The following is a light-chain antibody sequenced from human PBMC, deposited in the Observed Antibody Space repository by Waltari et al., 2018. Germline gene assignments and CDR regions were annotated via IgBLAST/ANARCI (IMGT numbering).Light chain of an antibody. V-gene: IGKV3-15*01. Sequence: EIVMTQSPATLSVSPGERATLSCRASQSVSSNLAWYQQKHGQAPRLLIYGASTRATNIPPRFSGSGSGTEFTLTISSLQSEDFAVYYCQQYNDWPPYTFGQGTNLEIK. CDR1: QSVSSN. CDR2: GAS. J-gene: IGKJ2*01. CDR3: QQYNDWPPYT.